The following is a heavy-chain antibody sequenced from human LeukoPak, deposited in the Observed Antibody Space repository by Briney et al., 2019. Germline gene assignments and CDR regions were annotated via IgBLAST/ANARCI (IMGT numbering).Heavy chain of an antibody. CDR1: GFTFSNYA. D-gene: IGHD3-22*01. CDR3: ARDQYYYDSSAPPLY. J-gene: IGHJ4*02. Sequence: GGSLRLSCVASGFTFSNYAVSWVRQAPGKGLEWVSAISGSADTTYYADSVKGRFTISRDNSMNTLYLQMHSLRAEDTAVYYCARDQYYYDSSAPPLYWGQGTLVTVSS. CDR2: ISGSADTT. V-gene: IGHV3-23*01.